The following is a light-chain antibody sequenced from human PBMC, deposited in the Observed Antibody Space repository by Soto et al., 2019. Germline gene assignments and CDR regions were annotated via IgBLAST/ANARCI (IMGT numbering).Light chain of an antibody. V-gene: IGLV2-23*01. J-gene: IGLJ2*01. CDR1: SSDVGIYNL. CDR3: CSFAGPRGLI. CDR2: EGS. Sequence: QSVLTQPASVSGSPGQSITISCTGTSSDVGIYNLVSWFQQHPGKAPKLMIYEGSKRPSGISDRFSGSNSGNAAFLTISGLQAEDESYYYGCSFAGPRGLIFGGGTKLTVL.